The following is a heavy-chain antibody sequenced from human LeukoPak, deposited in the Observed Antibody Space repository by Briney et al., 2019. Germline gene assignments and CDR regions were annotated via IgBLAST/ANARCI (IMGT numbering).Heavy chain of an antibody. CDR1: GFTFSSYS. Sequence: GSLRLSCAASGFTFSSYSMNWVHQAPGKGLEWVSYISSSSSTIYYADSVKGRFTISRDNAKNSLYLQMNSLRAEDTAVYYCARGDGYYFDAFDIWGQGTMVTVSS. CDR2: ISSSSSTI. CDR3: ARGDGYYFDAFDI. V-gene: IGHV3-48*04. D-gene: IGHD3-22*01. J-gene: IGHJ3*02.